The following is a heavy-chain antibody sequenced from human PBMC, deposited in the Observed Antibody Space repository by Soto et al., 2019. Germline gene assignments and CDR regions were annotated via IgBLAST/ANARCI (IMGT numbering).Heavy chain of an antibody. CDR1: GFTFSSYS. CDR3: ARSSGGSGKLWNYYGMDV. Sequence: PGGSLRLSCAASGFTFSSYSMNWVRQAPGKGLEWVSSISSGSSYIYYADSVKGRFTISRDNAKNSFFLQMNSLRAEDTVVYYCARSSGGSGKLWNYYGMDVWGQGTTVTAP. J-gene: IGHJ6*02. D-gene: IGHD3-10*01. CDR2: ISSGSSYI. V-gene: IGHV3-21*06.